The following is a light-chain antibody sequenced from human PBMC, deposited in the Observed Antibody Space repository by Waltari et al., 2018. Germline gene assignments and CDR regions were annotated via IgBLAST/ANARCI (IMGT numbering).Light chain of an antibody. CDR2: DAS. CDR3: QHRGTWPLS. CDR1: QSVNKY. Sequence: ETVLTQSPATLSMSPVESATLACRASQSVNKYLAWYQQRPGQAPRLLSYDASNRATGIPARFSGSGSGTEFTLTISSLEPEDFALYYCQHRGTWPLSFGPGTTV. V-gene: IGKV3-11*01. J-gene: IGKJ3*01.